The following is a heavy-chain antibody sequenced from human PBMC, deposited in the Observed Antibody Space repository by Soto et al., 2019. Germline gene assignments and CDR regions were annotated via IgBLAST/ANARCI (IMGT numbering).Heavy chain of an antibody. CDR3: AGNMGGSGWFEYYYCMDV. CDR2: IIPILGIA. D-gene: IGHD6-19*01. Sequence: QVQLVQSGAEVKKPGSSVKVSCKASGGTFSSYTISWVRQAPGQGLEWMGSIIPILGIANYAQKFQGRVTITADKSTSTAYMELSSLRSEDTAVYYCAGNMGGSGWFEYYYCMDVWGQGTTVTVSS. V-gene: IGHV1-69*02. J-gene: IGHJ6*02. CDR1: GGTFSSYT.